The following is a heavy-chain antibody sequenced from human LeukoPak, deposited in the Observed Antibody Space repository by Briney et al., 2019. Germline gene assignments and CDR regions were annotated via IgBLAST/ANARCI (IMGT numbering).Heavy chain of an antibody. CDR1: GFTFSRYS. D-gene: IGHD3-22*01. CDR3: AKDLTYYYDSSGSEAVGY. CDR2: ISSSSSFI. Sequence: AGGSLRLSCAASGFTFSRYSMNWVRQAPGKGLEWVSSISSSSSFIYYADSVKGRFTISRDNSKNTLYLQMNSLRAEDTAVYYCAKDLTYYYDSSGSEAVGYWGQGTLVTVSS. J-gene: IGHJ4*02. V-gene: IGHV3-21*01.